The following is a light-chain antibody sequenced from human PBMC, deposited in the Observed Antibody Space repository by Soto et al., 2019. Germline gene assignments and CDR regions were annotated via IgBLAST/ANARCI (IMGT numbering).Light chain of an antibody. CDR1: QSVTSSY. V-gene: IGKV3-20*01. J-gene: IGKJ1*01. Sequence: EIVLTQSPGTLSFSPGERATLSCRANQSVTSSYLAWYQQRPGQAPRLLIYGASSRATDIPDRFSGSGSGTDFTLTINRVEPEDFAVYYCQEYASSPLTFGQGTKVDI. CDR2: GAS. CDR3: QEYASSPLT.